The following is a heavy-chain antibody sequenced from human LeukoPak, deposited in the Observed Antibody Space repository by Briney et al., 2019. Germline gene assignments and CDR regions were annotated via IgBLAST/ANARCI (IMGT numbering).Heavy chain of an antibody. J-gene: IGHJ4*02. CDR3: ARAREGVVTLYYFDY. CDR1: GSTFSSYS. Sequence: PGGSLRLSCAASGSTFSSYSMNRVRQAPGKGLEWVSSISSSSSYIYYADSVKGRFTISRDNAKNSLYLQMNSLRAEDTAVYYCARAREGVVTLYYFDYWGQGTLVTVSS. V-gene: IGHV3-21*01. D-gene: IGHD4-23*01. CDR2: ISSSSSYI.